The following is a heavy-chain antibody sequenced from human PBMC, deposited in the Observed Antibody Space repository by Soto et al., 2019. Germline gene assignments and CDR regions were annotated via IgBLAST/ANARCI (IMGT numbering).Heavy chain of an antibody. CDR1: GFIFSSYG. V-gene: IGHV3-33*01. CDR2: IWYDGSIK. Sequence: PGGSLRLSCEASGFIFSSYGMHWVRQAPGKGLEWVAVIWYDGSIKYYVDSVKGRFTISRDNSKNTLSLQMYSLSAEDTGVYYCARSPSRWSPYFHYYGIDVWGQGTTVNVSS. D-gene: IGHD6-13*01. CDR3: ARSPSRWSPYFHYYGIDV. J-gene: IGHJ6*02.